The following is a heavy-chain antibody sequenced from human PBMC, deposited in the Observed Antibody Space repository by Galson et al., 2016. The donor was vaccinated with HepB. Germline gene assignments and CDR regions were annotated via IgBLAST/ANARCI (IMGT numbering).Heavy chain of an antibody. CDR2: ISNSGDNT. Sequence: SLRLSCAASGFTLSSYAMSWVRQAPGKGLEWVSAISNSGDNTFYADSVKGRFTISRDTSGNTLFLQMNSLGAEDTAIYYCAKDDGGFGGFDSWGQGTLVTVSS. V-gene: IGHV3-23*01. D-gene: IGHD3-10*01. CDR1: GFTLSSYA. J-gene: IGHJ4*02. CDR3: AKDDGGFGGFDS.